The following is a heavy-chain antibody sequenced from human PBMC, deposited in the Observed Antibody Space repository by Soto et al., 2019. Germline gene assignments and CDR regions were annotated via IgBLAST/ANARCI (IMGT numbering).Heavy chain of an antibody. J-gene: IGHJ1*01. CDR3: SREASGWPIFSY. D-gene: IGHD6-25*01. Sequence: ASVKVSCKASGYTFTSYGISWVRQAPGQGLEWMGWISAYNGNTNYAQKLQGRVTMTTDTSTSTAYMELRSLRSDDTAVYYCSREASGWPIFSYRGQGSLVPVSS. V-gene: IGHV1-18*01. CDR2: ISAYNGNT. CDR1: GYTFTSYG.